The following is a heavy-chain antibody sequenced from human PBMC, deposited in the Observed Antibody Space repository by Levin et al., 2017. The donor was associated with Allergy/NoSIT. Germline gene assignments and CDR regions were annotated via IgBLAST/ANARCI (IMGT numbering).Heavy chain of an antibody. V-gene: IGHV1-69*06. D-gene: IGHD4-23*01. CDR3: ARDTLDYGGPRYYFDY. CDR1: GGTFSSYA. CDR2: IIPIFGTA. Sequence: ASVKVSCKASGGTFSSYAISWVRQAPGQGLEWMGGIIPIFGTANYAQKFQGRVTITADKSTSTAYMELSSLRSEDTAVYYCARDTLDYGGPRYYFDYWGQGTLVTVSS. J-gene: IGHJ4*02.